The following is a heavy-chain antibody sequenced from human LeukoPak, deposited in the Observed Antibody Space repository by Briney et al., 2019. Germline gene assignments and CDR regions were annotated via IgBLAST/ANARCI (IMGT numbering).Heavy chain of an antibody. J-gene: IGHJ6*02. V-gene: IGHV3-11*06. Sequence: PGGSLRLSCAASGFPFSDYYMSWIRQAPGEGLEWVSYISSSSSYTNYADSVKGRFTISRDNAKNSLYLQMNSLRAEDTAVYYCARSRYYGSGIVDVWGQGTTVTVSS. CDR3: ARSRYYGSGIVDV. CDR2: ISSSSSYT. D-gene: IGHD3-10*01. CDR1: GFPFSDYY.